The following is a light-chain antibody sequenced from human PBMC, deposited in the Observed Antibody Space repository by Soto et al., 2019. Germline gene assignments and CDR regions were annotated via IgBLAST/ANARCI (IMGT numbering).Light chain of an antibody. CDR3: SSYTRSSTLYV. Sequence: QSVLTQPASVSGSPGQSITISCTGTSSDVGGYNYVSWYQQHPGKAPKLMIYDVSNWPSGVSNRFSGSKSGNTASLTISGLQAEDEADYYCSSYTRSSTLYVFGTGTKLTVL. J-gene: IGLJ1*01. CDR2: DVS. V-gene: IGLV2-14*01. CDR1: SSDVGGYNY.